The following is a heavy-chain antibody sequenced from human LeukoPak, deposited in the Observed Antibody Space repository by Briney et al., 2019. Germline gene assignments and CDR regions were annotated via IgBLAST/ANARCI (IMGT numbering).Heavy chain of an antibody. Sequence: PGGSLRLSCAASGFTFSSYVMRWVRQAPGEGLEWVSNISNSGGSTYYADSVKGRFTISRDNSKNTLYLQMTSLRAEDTAVYYCAKEGFDSWGQGTLVTVSS. CDR1: GFTFSSYV. J-gene: IGHJ4*02. V-gene: IGHV3-23*01. CDR2: ISNSGGST. CDR3: AKEGFDS.